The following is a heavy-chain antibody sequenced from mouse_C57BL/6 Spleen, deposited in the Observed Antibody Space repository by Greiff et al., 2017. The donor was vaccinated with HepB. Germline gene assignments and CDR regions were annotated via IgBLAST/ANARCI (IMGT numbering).Heavy chain of an antibody. CDR2: IYPGDGDT. CDR1: GYAFSSYR. V-gene: IGHV1-80*01. J-gene: IGHJ4*01. D-gene: IGHD2-1*01. CDR3: ARDGRLYYVNLYAMDY. Sequence: VQLQQSGAELVKPGASVKISCKASGYAFSSYRMNWVKQSPGRGLEWIGQIYPGDGDTNYNGKFKGKATLTADNSSSTAYMQLSSLTSEDSAVYFCARDGRLYYVNLYAMDYWGQGTSVTVSS.